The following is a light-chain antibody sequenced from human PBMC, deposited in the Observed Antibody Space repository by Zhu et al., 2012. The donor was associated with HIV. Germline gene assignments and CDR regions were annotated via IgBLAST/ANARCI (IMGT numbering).Light chain of an antibody. CDR1: ESVSRY. J-gene: IGKJ3*01. V-gene: IGKV1-9*01. CDR2: DTS. Sequence: DVQLTQSPAFLSASVGDRVTITCRASESVSRYLAWYQQKPGKAPKLLIYDTSILQSGVPSTSSGSGSGTEFTLTISSLQPEDFATYYCQQLNTYPLFTFGPGTKVDIK. CDR3: QQLNTYPLFT.